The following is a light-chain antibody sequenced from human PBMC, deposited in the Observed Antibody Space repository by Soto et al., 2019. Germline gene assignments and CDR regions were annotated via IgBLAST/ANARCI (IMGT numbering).Light chain of an antibody. CDR2: GAS. CDR1: ESLSTY. J-gene: IGKJ2*03. V-gene: IGKV3-15*01. CDR3: KSYNDCSFS. Sequence: EIVMTQSPATLSVSPGERVTLSCRASESLSTYLAWYQQKPGQAPRLLIYGASTKATGIPARFSGSGSATDFTLTISSLKSEDFAVYYCKSYNDCSFSIGPGTKLQI.